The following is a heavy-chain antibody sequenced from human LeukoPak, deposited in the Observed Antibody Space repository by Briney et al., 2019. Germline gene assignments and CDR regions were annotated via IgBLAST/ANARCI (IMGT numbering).Heavy chain of an antibody. D-gene: IGHD2-2*01. V-gene: IGHV1-69*06. CDR3: ARSDLGGYCSSTSCYLGFDP. CDR2: IIPIFGTA. Sequence: GASVKASCKASGGTFSSYAISWVRQAPGQGLEWTGGIIPIFGTANYAQKFQGRVTITADKSTSTAYMELSSLRSEDTAVYYCARSDLGGYCSSTSCYLGFDPWGQGTLVTVSS. CDR1: GGTFSSYA. J-gene: IGHJ5*02.